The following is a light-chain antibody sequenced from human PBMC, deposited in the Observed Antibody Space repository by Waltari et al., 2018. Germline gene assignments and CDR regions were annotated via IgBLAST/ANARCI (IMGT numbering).Light chain of an antibody. V-gene: IGKV3-20*01. J-gene: IGKJ3*01. CDR1: QSVNSRY. CDR3: QQYGSSPPTG. CDR2: GAS. Sequence: EIVLTQSPGTLSLSPGDRATLSCRASQSVNSRYLAWYQQKSGQAPRLLIHGASSRATGIPDRFSGSGSGTDFTLTISRLEPEDFAVYYCQQYGSSPPTGFGPGTKLDIK.